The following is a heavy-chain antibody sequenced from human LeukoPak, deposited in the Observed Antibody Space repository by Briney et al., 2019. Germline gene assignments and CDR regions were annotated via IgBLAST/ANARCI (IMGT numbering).Heavy chain of an antibody. J-gene: IGHJ5*02. CDR3: ARETGGSYWFDP. CDR1: GYSISSGYY. CDR2: IYHSGST. V-gene: IGHV4-38-2*02. D-gene: IGHD1-26*01. Sequence: SQTLSLTCTVSGYSISSGYYWGWIRQPPGKGLEWIGSIYHSGSTYYNPSLKSRVTISVDTSKNQFSLKLSSVTAADTAVYYCARETGGSYWFDPWGQGTLVTVTS.